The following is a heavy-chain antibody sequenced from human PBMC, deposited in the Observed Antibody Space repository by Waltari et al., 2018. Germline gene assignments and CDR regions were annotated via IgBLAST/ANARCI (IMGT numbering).Heavy chain of an antibody. Sequence: QVQLQESGPGLARPSETLSLTCVVSSYSIRSGYFWGWIRQPPGKGLEWIGSLSHSGKTYYNPSLQSRLSLSVDTSKNQFALKVTSVTAADTAIYYCVRDLGGSGNSWFDAWGQGTLVTVSS. CDR2: LSHSGKT. CDR3: VRDLGGSGNSWFDA. CDR1: SYSIRSGYF. D-gene: IGHD3-10*01. J-gene: IGHJ5*02. V-gene: IGHV4-38-2*02.